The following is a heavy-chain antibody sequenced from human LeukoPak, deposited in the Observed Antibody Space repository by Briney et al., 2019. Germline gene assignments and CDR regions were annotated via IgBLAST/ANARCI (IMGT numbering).Heavy chain of an antibody. J-gene: IGHJ4*02. CDR3: ASSPYSGYDYVDY. Sequence: GESLKISCKGSGYSFTSYWIGWVRQMPGKGLEWMGIIYPGDSDTRYSPSFQGRVTISADKSISTAYLQWSSLKASDTAMYYCASSPYSGYDYVDYWGQGTLVTVSS. D-gene: IGHD5-12*01. CDR2: IYPGDSDT. CDR1: GYSFTSYW. V-gene: IGHV5-51*01.